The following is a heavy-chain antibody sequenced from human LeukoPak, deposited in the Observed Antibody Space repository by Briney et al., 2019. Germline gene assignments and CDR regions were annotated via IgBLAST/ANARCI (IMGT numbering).Heavy chain of an antibody. CDR2: IRSDGSNK. CDR1: GFAFSSCG. Sequence: PGGSLRLSCIESGFAFSSCGMHWVRQAPGKGLEWVAFIRSDGSNKYYADSVKGRFTISGDNSKNTLYLQLDSLRAEDTAVYYCAKDRGVGFGEVWGQGTLVTVSS. J-gene: IGHJ4*02. CDR3: AKDRGVGFGEV. D-gene: IGHD3-10*01. V-gene: IGHV3-30*02.